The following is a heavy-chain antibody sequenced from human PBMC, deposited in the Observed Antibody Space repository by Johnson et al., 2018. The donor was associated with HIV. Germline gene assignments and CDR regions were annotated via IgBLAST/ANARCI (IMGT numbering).Heavy chain of an antibody. D-gene: IGHD1-7*01. CDR2: IYSGGST. V-gene: IGHV3-53*01. CDR1: GFTVSSNY. J-gene: IGHJ3*02. Sequence: VQLVESGGGLIQPWGSLRLSCAASGFTVSSNYMSWVRQAPGKGLEWVSVIYSGGSTYYADSVKGRFTISRDNSKNSLYLQMNSLRADDTAVYYCARDSPTGTTKGYAFDIWGQGTMVTVSS. CDR3: ARDSPTGTTKGYAFDI.